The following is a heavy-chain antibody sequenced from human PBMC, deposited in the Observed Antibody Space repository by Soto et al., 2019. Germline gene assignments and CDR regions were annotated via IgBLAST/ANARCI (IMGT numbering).Heavy chain of an antibody. CDR2: IDTSSTKI. J-gene: IGHJ4*02. V-gene: IGHV3-11*01. CDR1: GYTFSDYY. D-gene: IGHD3-3*01. CDR3: ASHYDMWSGYLSPVDY. Sequence: QVQLVESGGDLVKRGGSLRLSCAASGYTFSDYYMSWIRQAPGKGLEWISYIDTSSTKIYYADSVKGRFTISRDNDKNSLYLEMNSLRDEDTAVDYCASHYDMWSGYLSPVDYWGQGTLVTVSS.